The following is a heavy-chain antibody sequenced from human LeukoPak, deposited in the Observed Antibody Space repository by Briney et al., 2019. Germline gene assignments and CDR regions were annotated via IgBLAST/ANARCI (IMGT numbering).Heavy chain of an antibody. CDR2: INSDGSWT. CDR1: GFNFANHA. CDR3: VSFYETY. J-gene: IGHJ4*02. Sequence: GGSLRLSCAASGFNFANHAMSWVRQTPGKGLEWVSHINSDGSWTSYADSVKGRFTISKDNAKNTVYLQMNNLRAEDTAVYYCVSFYETYWGRGTLVTVSS. V-gene: IGHV3-74*01. D-gene: IGHD2/OR15-2a*01.